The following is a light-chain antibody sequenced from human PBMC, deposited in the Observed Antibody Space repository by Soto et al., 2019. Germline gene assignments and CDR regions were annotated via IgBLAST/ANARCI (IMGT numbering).Light chain of an antibody. J-gene: IGLJ2*01. CDR2: DDT. Sequence: QSALTQPASVSGSPGQSITISCTGTSSDVGDYNYVSWYQQHPGKAPKLMIYDDTYRPSGVSNRFSGSKSGNTASLTISGLQAEDEADYYCSSYTSSGALGVFGGGTKLTVL. V-gene: IGLV2-14*01. CDR3: SSYTSSGALGV. CDR1: SSDVGDYNY.